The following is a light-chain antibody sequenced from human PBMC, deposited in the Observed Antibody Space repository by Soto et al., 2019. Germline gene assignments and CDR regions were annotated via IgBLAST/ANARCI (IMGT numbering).Light chain of an antibody. Sequence: QSVLTQPPSASGTPGQRVTISCSGSSSNIGSNTVHWYQQLPGTAPKLLIYSNNQRPSGVPDRFSGSKSGTSASLAISGLQSEDEADYYCAAWDDSLNASYVFGTGTKVTVL. CDR3: AAWDDSLNASYV. V-gene: IGLV1-44*01. CDR2: SNN. J-gene: IGLJ1*01. CDR1: SSNIGSNT.